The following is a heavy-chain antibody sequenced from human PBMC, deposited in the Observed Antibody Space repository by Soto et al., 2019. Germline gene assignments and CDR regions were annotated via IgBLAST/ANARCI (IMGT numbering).Heavy chain of an antibody. V-gene: IGHV3-30*18. Sequence: ESGGGVVQPGRSLRLSCAASGFTFSSYGMHWVRQAPGKGLEWVAVISYDGSNKYYADSVKGRFTISRDNSKNTLYLQMNSLRAEDTAVYYCAKVAGYYYDSSGYYENFDYWGQGTLVTVSS. CDR3: AKVAGYYYDSSGYYENFDY. CDR1: GFTFSSYG. D-gene: IGHD3-22*01. J-gene: IGHJ4*02. CDR2: ISYDGSNK.